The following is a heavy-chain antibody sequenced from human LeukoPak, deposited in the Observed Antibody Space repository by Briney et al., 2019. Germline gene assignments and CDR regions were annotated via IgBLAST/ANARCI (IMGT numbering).Heavy chain of an antibody. V-gene: IGHV3-7*01. CDR1: GFTFSSFS. CDR2: IKQDGSEK. J-gene: IGHJ4*02. D-gene: IGHD6-13*01. Sequence: GGSLRLSCAASGFTFSSFSMNWVRQAPGKGLEWVANIKQDGSEKYYVDSVKGRFTISRDNAKNSLYLQMNSLRAEDTAVYYCASFPYSSSWYGTRLNYFDYWGQGTLVTVSS. CDR3: ASFPYSSSWYGTRLNYFDY.